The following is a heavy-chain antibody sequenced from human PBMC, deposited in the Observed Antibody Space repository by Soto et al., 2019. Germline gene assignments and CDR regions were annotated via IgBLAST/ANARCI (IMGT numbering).Heavy chain of an antibody. CDR3: ARAKLCNSLSCPHSFDT. CDR1: GGSISTNNW. V-gene: IGHV4-4*02. Sequence: QVHLQESGPGLVNASGTLSLTCGVSGGSISTNNWWSWVRQTPGQGLEWIAEVYHSGSTNYNPSLKSRLTISVEQSKNQSSLRLTSVTAADSAVYYCARAKLCNSLSCPHSFDTWGQGTLVSVSS. J-gene: IGHJ4*02. CDR2: VYHSGST. D-gene: IGHD2-2*01.